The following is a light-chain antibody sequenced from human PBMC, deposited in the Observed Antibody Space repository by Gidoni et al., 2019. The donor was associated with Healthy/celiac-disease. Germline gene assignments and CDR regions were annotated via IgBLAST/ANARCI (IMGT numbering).Light chain of an antibody. J-gene: IGKJ4*01. Sequence: SVMPQSPLYMPVTPAEPASISCRSSHILLHSNGYNNLDWYLQKPGQSPQLLIYFGANRASGVPDRFSSSGSGTDVTLKISRVEAEDVGVYYCMQALQTPLTFGGGTKVEIK. CDR3: MQALQTPLT. V-gene: IGKV2-28*01. CDR2: FGA. CDR1: HILLHSNGYNN.